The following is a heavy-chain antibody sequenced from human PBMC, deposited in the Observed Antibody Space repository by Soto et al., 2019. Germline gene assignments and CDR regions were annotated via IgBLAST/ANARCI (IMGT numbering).Heavy chain of an antibody. Sequence: ESLKICFKGSGYSFTSYWISWVRQIPGKGLEWMGRIDPSDSYTNYSPSFQGHVTISADKSISTAYLQWSSLKASDTAMYYCARRVIAVAGKDYGMDVWGQGTTVTVSS. D-gene: IGHD6-19*01. V-gene: IGHV5-10-1*01. CDR3: ARRVIAVAGKDYGMDV. CDR2: IDPSDSYT. J-gene: IGHJ6*02. CDR1: GYSFTSYW.